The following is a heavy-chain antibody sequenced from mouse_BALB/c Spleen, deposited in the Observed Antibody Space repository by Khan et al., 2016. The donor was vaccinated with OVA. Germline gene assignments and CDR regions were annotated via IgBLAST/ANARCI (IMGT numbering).Heavy chain of an antibody. D-gene: IGHD2-2*01. J-gene: IGHJ3*01. Sequence: EVELVESGPELMKPGASVKISCKASGYSFTSYYIHWVIQSHGKSLEWIGYIDPFSSGTTYNQKFKGKATLTVDKSSSTAYIHLSNLTSEDSAVYFCTRHGYVAWFTYWGQGTLVTVSA. CDR1: GYSFTSYY. CDR2: IDPFSSGT. CDR3: TRHGYVAWFTY. V-gene: IGHV1S135*01.